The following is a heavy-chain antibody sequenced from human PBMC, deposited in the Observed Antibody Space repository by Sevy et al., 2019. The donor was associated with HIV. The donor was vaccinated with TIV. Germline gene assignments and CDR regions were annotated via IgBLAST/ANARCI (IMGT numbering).Heavy chain of an antibody. J-gene: IGHJ4*02. D-gene: IGHD2-15*01. CDR3: ARVGYCSGGSCYPKGYFDY. CDR2: IKQDGSEK. V-gene: IGHV3-7*03. Sequence: GGSLRLSCAASGFTFSSYWMSWVRQAPGKGLEWVANIKQDGSEKYYVDSVKGRFTISRDNAKNSLYLQMNSLRAEDTAVYYRARVGYCSGGSCYPKGYFDYWGQGTLVTVSS. CDR1: GFTFSSYW.